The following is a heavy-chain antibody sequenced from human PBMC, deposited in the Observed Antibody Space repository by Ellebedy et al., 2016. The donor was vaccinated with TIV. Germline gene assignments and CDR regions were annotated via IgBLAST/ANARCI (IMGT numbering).Heavy chain of an antibody. D-gene: IGHD2-15*01. Sequence: GGSLRLSXVTSGFTFSRHSMAWVRQAPGKGLEWVSFISSGSNFKYYADSVKGRFTISRDNARNSVFLQMNSLRGEDTAVYYCAGLPAISDYFFHYYMDVWGKGTTVSVSS. CDR3: AGLPAISDYFFHYYMDV. J-gene: IGHJ6*03. CDR1: GFTFSRHS. CDR2: ISSGSNFK. V-gene: IGHV3-21*06.